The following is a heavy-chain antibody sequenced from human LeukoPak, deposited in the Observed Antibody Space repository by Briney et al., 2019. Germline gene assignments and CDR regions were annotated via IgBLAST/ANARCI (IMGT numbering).Heavy chain of an antibody. Sequence: SQTLSLTCTVSGESISSGSYYWSWIRQPAGKGLEWIGRIYTSGSTNYNPSLKSRVTMSIDASKNQFSLKLSSVTAADTAVYHCARDNTVADAFDMWGQGTMVTVSS. V-gene: IGHV4-61*02. D-gene: IGHD5-12*01. CDR1: GESISSGSYY. CDR3: ARDNTVADAFDM. CDR2: IYTSGST. J-gene: IGHJ3*02.